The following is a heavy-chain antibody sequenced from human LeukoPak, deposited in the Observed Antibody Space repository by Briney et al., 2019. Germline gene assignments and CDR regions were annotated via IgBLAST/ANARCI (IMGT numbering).Heavy chain of an antibody. CDR2: IGPSGGST. CDR3: AKGHGVWGSYRSSEGAFGI. J-gene: IGHJ3*02. D-gene: IGHD3-16*02. Sequence: PGGSLRLSCAASGFTFSSYAMSWVRQAPGKGLEWVSGIGPSGGSTYYADAVKGRFTISRDNSKNTLYLQMNSLRAEDTAVYYCAKGHGVWGSYRSSEGAFGIWGQGTMVTVSS. CDR1: GFTFSSYA. V-gene: IGHV3-23*01.